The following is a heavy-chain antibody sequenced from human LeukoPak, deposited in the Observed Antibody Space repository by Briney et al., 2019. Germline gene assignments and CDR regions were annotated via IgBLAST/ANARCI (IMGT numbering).Heavy chain of an antibody. J-gene: IGHJ4*02. D-gene: IGHD3-22*01. V-gene: IGHV4-59*01. CDR2: IYYSGST. Sequence: SETLSLTCTVSGGSISSYYWSWIRQPPGKGLEWIGYIYYSGSTNYNPSLKSRVTISVDTSKNQFSLKLSSVTAADTAVYYCARDRSDYYDSSGYGGYFDYWGQGTLVTVSS. CDR1: GGSISSYY. CDR3: ARDRSDYYDSSGYGGYFDY.